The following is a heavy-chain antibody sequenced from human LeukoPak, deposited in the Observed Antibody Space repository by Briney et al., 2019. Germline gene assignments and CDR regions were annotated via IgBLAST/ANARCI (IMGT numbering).Heavy chain of an antibody. Sequence: ASVKVSCKASGYTFTSYGISWVRQAPGQGLEWMGWISAYNGNTNYAQKLQGRVTMTTDTSTSTAYMELRSLRSDDTAVYYCARVRLPAYYYDSSSYYADYWGQGTLVTVSS. J-gene: IGHJ4*02. V-gene: IGHV1-18*01. CDR3: ARVRLPAYYYDSSSYYADY. D-gene: IGHD3-22*01. CDR1: GYTFTSYG. CDR2: ISAYNGNT.